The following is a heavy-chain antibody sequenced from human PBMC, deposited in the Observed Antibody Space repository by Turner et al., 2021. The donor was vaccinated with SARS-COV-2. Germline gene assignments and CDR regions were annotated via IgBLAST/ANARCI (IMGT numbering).Heavy chain of an antibody. CDR2: IYYSGST. CDR3: ARQVRGYSYAFSFDY. Sequence: QLQLQESGPGLVKPSETLSLTCPVSGGSISSSSYYWGWIRQPPGKGLEWIGNIYYSGSTYYNPSLKSRVTISVDTSKNQFSLKLSSVTAADTAVYYCARQVRGYSYAFSFDYWGQGTLVTVSS. D-gene: IGHD5-18*01. J-gene: IGHJ4*02. V-gene: IGHV4-39*01. CDR1: GGSISSSSYY.